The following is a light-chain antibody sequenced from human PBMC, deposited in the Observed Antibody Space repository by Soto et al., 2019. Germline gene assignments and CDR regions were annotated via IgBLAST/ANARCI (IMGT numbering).Light chain of an antibody. V-gene: IGLV2-14*01. Sequence: QSALTQPASVSGSPGQSITISCTGTSSEVGGYNYVSWYQQHPGKAPKLMIYEVTNRPSGVSNRFSGSKSGNTASLTISGLQAEDEADYYCSSYTSSSPHVVFGGGTKLTVL. J-gene: IGLJ2*01. CDR3: SSYTSSSPHVV. CDR1: SSEVGGYNY. CDR2: EVT.